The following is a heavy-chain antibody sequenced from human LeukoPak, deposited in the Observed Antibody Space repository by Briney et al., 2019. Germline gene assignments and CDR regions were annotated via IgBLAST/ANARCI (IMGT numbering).Heavy chain of an antibody. CDR2: LSPSGGIT. V-gene: IGHV3-23*01. CDR3: AKGVNYFVLEY. CDR1: GFTFSTYA. J-gene: IGHJ4*02. D-gene: IGHD3-10*02. Sequence: GGSLRLSCAASGFTFSTYAMSWVRQAPGKGLEWVSALSPSGGITYYEDSVKGRFTISRDNSKNTLYLQMNSLRAEDTAVYYCAKGVNYFVLEYWGQGTLVPSPQ.